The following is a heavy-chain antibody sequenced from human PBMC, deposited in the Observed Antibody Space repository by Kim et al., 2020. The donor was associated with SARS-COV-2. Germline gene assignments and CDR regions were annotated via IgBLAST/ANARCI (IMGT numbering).Heavy chain of an antibody. D-gene: IGHD6-13*01. CDR2: IYYSGST. CDR3: ARVAPSYSSSWYDY. CDR1: GGSISSYY. Sequence: SETLSLTCTVSGGSISSYYWSWIRQPPGKGLEWIGYIYYSGSTNYNPSLKSRVTISVDTSKNQFSLKLSSVTAADTAVYYCARVAPSYSSSWYDYWGQGTLVTVSS. V-gene: IGHV4-59*01. J-gene: IGHJ4*02.